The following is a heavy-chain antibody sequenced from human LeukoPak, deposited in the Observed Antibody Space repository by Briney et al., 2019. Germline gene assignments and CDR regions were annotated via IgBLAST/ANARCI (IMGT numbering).Heavy chain of an antibody. CDR1: GFTFTTYS. V-gene: IGHV3-30-3*01. J-gene: IGHJ6*02. CDR2: ISNDGDKK. CDR3: IRELYNYGMDV. Sequence: GGSLRLSCAASGFTFTTYSMHWVRQAPGKGLEWVAAISNDGDKKYYADSVKGQFTISRDNSKNTLYLQINDLRAEDTAVYYCIRELYNYGMDVWGQGTTVTVSS.